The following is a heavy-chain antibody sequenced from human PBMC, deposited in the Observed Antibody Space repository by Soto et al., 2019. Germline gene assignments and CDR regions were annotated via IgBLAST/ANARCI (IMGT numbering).Heavy chain of an antibody. Sequence: GSLRLSCAASGFTFSSYGMHWVRQAPGKGLEWVAVISYDGSNKYYADSVKGRFTISRDNSKNTLYLQMNSLRAEDTAVYYCAKDRVRGYRFNYYYGMDVWGQGTTVTVSS. D-gene: IGHD5-18*01. CDR3: AKDRVRGYRFNYYYGMDV. CDR2: ISYDGSNK. V-gene: IGHV3-30*18. J-gene: IGHJ6*02. CDR1: GFTFSSYG.